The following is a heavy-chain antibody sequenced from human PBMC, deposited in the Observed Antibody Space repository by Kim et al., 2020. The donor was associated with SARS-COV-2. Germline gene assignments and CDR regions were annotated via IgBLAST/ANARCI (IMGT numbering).Heavy chain of an antibody. CDR2: ISPNNGAT. CDR3: ARGSDYHGLDV. Sequence: ASVKVSCKTSGYPFSGFYIHWVRQAPGRGLEWMGWISPNNGATKYAEASQGRVTMTRDTSINTAYMELSRLKSDDTAIYFCARGSDYHGLDVWCQGTTVTVSS. V-gene: IGHV1-2*02. J-gene: IGHJ6*02. CDR1: GYPFSGFY.